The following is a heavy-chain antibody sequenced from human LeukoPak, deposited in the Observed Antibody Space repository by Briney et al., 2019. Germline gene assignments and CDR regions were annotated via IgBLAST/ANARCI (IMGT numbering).Heavy chain of an antibody. CDR2: IRYDGSNK. J-gene: IGHJ5*02. V-gene: IGHV3-30*02. CDR3: AKGAHIAAAGPNWFDP. Sequence: PGGSLRLSCAASGFTFSSYGMHWVRQAPGEGLEWVAFIRYDGSNKYYADSVKGRFTISRDNSKNTLYLQMNSLRAEDTAVYYCAKGAHIAAAGPNWFDPWGQGTLVTVSS. CDR1: GFTFSSYG. D-gene: IGHD6-13*01.